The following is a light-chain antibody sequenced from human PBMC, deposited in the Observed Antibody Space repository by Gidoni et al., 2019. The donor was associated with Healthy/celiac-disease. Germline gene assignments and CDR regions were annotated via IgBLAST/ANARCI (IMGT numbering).Light chain of an antibody. Sequence: QSALTQPASVSGSPGQSITIPCTGTSSDVGGYNYVSWYQQHPGKAPKLMIYDVSNRPSGVSNRFSCSKSGNTASLTISGLQAEDEADYYCSSYTSSSTYVVFGGGTKLTVL. CDR1: SSDVGGYNY. CDR3: SSYTSSSTYVV. V-gene: IGLV2-14*01. CDR2: DVS. J-gene: IGLJ2*01.